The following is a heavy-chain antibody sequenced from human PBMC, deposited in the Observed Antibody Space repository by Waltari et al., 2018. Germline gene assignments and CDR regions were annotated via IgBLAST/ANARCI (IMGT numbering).Heavy chain of an antibody. CDR2: VFHDGAT. Sequence: SRHPPGKGLEGSGEVFHDGATSYNPSLKGRVTISVDTSNSQFSLKLTSVSAADEALYYCAKYSSGSSHPPYAFDIWGPGTEVTVSS. D-gene: IGHD6-19*01. CDR3: AKYSSGSSHPPYAFDI. J-gene: IGHJ3*02. V-gene: IGHV4-34*12.